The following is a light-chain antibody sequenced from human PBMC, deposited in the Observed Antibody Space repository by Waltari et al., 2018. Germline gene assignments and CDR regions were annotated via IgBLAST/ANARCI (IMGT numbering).Light chain of an antibody. J-gene: IGKJ2*01. CDR2: KAS. CDR1: QSISSW. CDR3: LQYDSYSYT. Sequence: DIQMTQSPSTLSASVGDRVTITCRASQSISSWLAWYQQKPGKAPKLLIYKASSLESGVPSRFSGSGSGTEFTLTVSSLQPDDFATYYCLQYDSYSYTFGQGTKLEIK. V-gene: IGKV1-5*03.